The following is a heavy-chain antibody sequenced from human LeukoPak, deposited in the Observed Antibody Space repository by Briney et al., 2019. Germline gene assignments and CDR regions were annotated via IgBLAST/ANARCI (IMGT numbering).Heavy chain of an antibody. V-gene: IGHV3-23*01. J-gene: IGHJ3*02. Sequence: GGSLRLSCAASGFTFSSYAMSWVRQAPGKGLEWVSAISGSGGSAYYADSVKGRFTIPRDNSKNTLYLQMNSLRAEDTAVYYCAKLDSGPGYGDYGAFDIWGQGTMVTVSS. CDR3: AKLDSGPGYGDYGAFDI. D-gene: IGHD4-17*01. CDR2: ISGSGGSA. CDR1: GFTFSSYA.